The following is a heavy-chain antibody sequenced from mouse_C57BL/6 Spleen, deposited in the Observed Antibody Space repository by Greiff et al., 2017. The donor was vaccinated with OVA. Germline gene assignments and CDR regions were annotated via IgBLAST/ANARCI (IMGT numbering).Heavy chain of an antibody. J-gene: IGHJ1*03. CDR2: ITPNYGTT. D-gene: IGHD1-1*01. CDR1: GYSFTDYN. Sequence: VQLKESGPELVKPGASVKISCKASGYSFTDYNMNWVKQSNGKSLEWIGVITPNYGTTSYNQKFKGKATLTVDQSSSTAYMQLNRLTSEDSAVYYSARPDNYGRSPYWYIEVRGTGTTVT. V-gene: IGHV1-39*01. CDR3: ARPDNYGRSPYWYIEV.